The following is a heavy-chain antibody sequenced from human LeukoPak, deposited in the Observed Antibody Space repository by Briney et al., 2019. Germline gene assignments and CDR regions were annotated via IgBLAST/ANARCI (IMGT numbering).Heavy chain of an antibody. J-gene: IGHJ4*02. CDR2: ISSSSSYI. D-gene: IGHD3-22*01. Sequence: GGSLRLSCAASGFTFSDYYMSWIRQAPGKGLEWVSSISSSSSYIYYADSVKGRFAISRDNAKNSLYLQMNSLRAEDTAVYYCARDYDSSGYYYPHFDYWGQGTLVTVSS. CDR1: GFTFSDYY. V-gene: IGHV3-11*06. CDR3: ARDYDSSGYYYPHFDY.